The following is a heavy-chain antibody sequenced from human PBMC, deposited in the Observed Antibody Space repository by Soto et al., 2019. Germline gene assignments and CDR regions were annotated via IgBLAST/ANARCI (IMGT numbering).Heavy chain of an antibody. Sequence: GVSLRLSCAASGFPVSSNYMSWVRQAPGKGLEWVSVIYSGGSTYYADSVKGRFTISRDNSKNTLYLQMNSLRAEDTAVYYCARDRTMVRGVIPYYDVMYFCGQGTTVTVSS. CDR1: GFPVSSNY. D-gene: IGHD3-10*01. V-gene: IGHV3-53*01. CDR3: ARDRTMVRGVIPYYDVMYF. CDR2: IYSGGST. J-gene: IGHJ6*02.